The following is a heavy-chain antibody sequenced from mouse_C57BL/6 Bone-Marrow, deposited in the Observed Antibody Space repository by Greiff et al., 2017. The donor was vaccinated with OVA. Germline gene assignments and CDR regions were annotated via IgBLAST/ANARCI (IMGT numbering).Heavy chain of an antibody. CDR2: IAPSDSYI. CDR1: GYTFTNYW. V-gene: IGHV1-59*01. Sequence: QVQLQQPGAELVRPGTSVKLSCKASGYTFTNYWMHWVKQRPGQGLEWIGVIAPSDSYINYNQKFKGRATLTVDTSSSTAYMQLSSLTSEDSAVYYCATDYWGQGTTLTVSS. J-gene: IGHJ2*01. CDR3: ATDY.